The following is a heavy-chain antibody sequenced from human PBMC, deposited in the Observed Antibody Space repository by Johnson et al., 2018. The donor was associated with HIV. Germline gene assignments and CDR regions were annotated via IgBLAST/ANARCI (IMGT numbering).Heavy chain of an antibody. J-gene: IGHJ3*02. Sequence: QVQLVASGGGVVQPGRSLRLSCAASGFTFSSYAMHWVRQAPGKGLEWVAVISYDGSNKYYADSVQGRFTISRDNSKNTLYLQMNSLRAEDTAVYYWAGLPPGIARRAFDIWGRGTMVTVSS. D-gene: IGHD6-13*01. CDR2: ISYDGSNK. CDR1: GFTFSSYA. V-gene: IGHV3-30*04. CDR3: AGLPPGIARRAFDI.